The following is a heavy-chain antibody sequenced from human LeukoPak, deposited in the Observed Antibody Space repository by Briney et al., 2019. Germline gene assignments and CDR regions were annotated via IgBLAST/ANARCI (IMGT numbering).Heavy chain of an antibody. CDR2: IYYSGST. D-gene: IGHD4-17*01. J-gene: IGHJ6*03. CDR1: GGSISSYY. CDR3: ARHVLMTTVTQPYYYYYMDV. Sequence: SETLSLTCTVSGGSISSYYWSWIRQPPGKGLEWIGYIYYSGSTNYNPSLKSRVTISVDTSKNQSSLKLSSVTAADTAVYYCARHVLMTTVTQPYYYYYMDVWGKGTTVTVSS. V-gene: IGHV4-59*08.